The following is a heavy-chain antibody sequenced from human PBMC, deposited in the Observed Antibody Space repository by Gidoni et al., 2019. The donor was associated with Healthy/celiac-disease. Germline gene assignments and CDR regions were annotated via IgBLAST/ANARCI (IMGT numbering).Heavy chain of an antibody. D-gene: IGHD3-22*01. J-gene: IGHJ4*02. CDR3: AKDGAYYYDSSGYYPLFDY. CDR2: IRGSGGST. CDR1: GFPFSSSA. Sequence: EVQLLESGGGLVQPGVSLRLTCAAPGFPFSSSAMRWVRQDPGKGVAWVSAIRGSGGSTYYADSVKGRFTISRDNSKNTLYLQMNSLRAEDTAVYYCAKDGAYYYDSSGYYPLFDYWGQGTLVTVSS. V-gene: IGHV3-23*01.